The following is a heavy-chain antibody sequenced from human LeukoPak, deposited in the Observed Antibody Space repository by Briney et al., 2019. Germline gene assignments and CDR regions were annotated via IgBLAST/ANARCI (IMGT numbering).Heavy chain of an antibody. CDR3: ARDRETGTTLGVFDY. CDR2: INPNSGGT. CDR1: GYTFTGYY. J-gene: IGHJ4*02. D-gene: IGHD1-7*01. V-gene: IGHV1-2*02. Sequence: GASVKVSCKASGYTFTGYYMHWVRQAPGQGLEWMGWINPNSGGTNYAQKFQGRVTMTRDTSISTAYMELSSLRSEDTAVYYCARDRETGTTLGVFDYWGQGTLVTVSS.